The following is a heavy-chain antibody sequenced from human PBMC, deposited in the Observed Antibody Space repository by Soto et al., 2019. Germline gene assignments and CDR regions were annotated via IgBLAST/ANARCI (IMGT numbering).Heavy chain of an antibody. D-gene: IGHD2-2*01. V-gene: IGHV3-21*01. CDR3: ARESRRYDLDFDY. CDR2: ISSSSSYI. Sequence: ESGGGLVKPGGSLRLSCAASGFTFSSYSMNWVRQAPGKGLEWDSSISSSSSYIYYADSVKGRFTISRDNAKNSLYLQMNSLRAEDTAVYYCARESRRYDLDFDYWGQGTLVTVSS. J-gene: IGHJ4*02. CDR1: GFTFSSYS.